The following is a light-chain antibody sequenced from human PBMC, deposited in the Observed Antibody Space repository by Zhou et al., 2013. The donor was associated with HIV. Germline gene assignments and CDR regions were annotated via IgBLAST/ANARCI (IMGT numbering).Light chain of an antibody. CDR2: SAS. CDR1: QGIRNS. Sequence: DIQMTQSPSSLSASVGDRVTITCRASQGIRNSLAWYQQKPGKVPKLLIYSASTLQSGVPSRFSGSGSGTDFALTISSLQPEDVATYFCLNMTIAPRTFGQGTKV. V-gene: IGKV1-27*01. J-gene: IGKJ1*01. CDR3: LNMTIAPRT.